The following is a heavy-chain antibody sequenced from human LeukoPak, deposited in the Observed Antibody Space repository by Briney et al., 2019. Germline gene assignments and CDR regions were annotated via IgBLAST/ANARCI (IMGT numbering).Heavy chain of an antibody. D-gene: IGHD5-18*01. CDR3: ARDLSGVTGYTYGRGIDY. V-gene: IGHV3-7*01. Sequence: GGPLRLSCAASGFTFSSYWMSWVRQAPGKGLEWVANIKKDGSEKYYVDSVKGRFTISRDNAKTSLYLQMNSLRAEDTTVYYCARDLSGVTGYTYGRGIDYWGQGTLVTVSS. CDR2: IKKDGSEK. J-gene: IGHJ4*02. CDR1: GFTFSSYW.